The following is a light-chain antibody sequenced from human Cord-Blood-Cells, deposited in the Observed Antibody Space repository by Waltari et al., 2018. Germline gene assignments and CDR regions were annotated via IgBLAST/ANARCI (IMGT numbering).Light chain of an antibody. Sequence: QSALTQPASVSGSPGQSITIPCTGTSRHVGSYNFVSWYQQHPGKAPKLMIYEGSKRPSGVSNRFSGSKSGNTASLTISGLQAEDEADYYCCSYAGSSTWVFGGGTKLTVL. CDR1: SRHVGSYNF. J-gene: IGLJ3*02. V-gene: IGLV2-23*01. CDR3: CSYAGSSTWV. CDR2: EGS.